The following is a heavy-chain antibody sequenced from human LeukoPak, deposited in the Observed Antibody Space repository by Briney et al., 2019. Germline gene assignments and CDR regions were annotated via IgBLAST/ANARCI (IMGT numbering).Heavy chain of an antibody. V-gene: IGHV4-59*08. CDR2: IYYSGST. CDR3: ARSKFMDV. J-gene: IGHJ6*02. CDR1: GGSTSSYY. Sequence: SETLSLTCTVSGGSTSSYYWSWIRQPPGKGLEWIGYIYYSGSTNYNPSLKSRVTISVDTSKNQFSLKLSSVTAADTAVYYCARSKFMDVWGQGTTVTVSS.